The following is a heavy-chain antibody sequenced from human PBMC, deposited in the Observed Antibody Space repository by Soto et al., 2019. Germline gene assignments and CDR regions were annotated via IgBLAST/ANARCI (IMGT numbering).Heavy chain of an antibody. D-gene: IGHD4-4*01. Sequence: AVKVSCKTGSFYAVSWVRQAPGQGLERMGGLIPVFDTPSFAQKFQGRINITADESKSTAYMELSSLTSEDTALYYCASTPVTGRYSYYGMDTWDQGIAVTVSS. CDR1: GSFYA. J-gene: IGHJ6*02. CDR3: ASTPVTGRYSYYGMDT. CDR2: LIPVFDTP. V-gene: IGHV1-69*13.